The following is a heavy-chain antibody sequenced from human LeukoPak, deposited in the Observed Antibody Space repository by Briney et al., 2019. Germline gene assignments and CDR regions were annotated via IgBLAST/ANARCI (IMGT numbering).Heavy chain of an antibody. CDR3: ATNAATVAAGNFFDY. V-gene: IGHV3-7*02. J-gene: IGHJ4*02. CDR2: IKGDGSDN. D-gene: IGHD6-13*01. Sequence: PGGSLRLSCAASGFTFSSYWMSWVRQAPGKGLEWVANIKGDGSDNHYVDSVRGRFTISRDNAKNTLYLEVSSLRVEDTAVYYCATNAATVAAGNFFDYWGQGTLVTVSS. CDR1: GFTFSSYW.